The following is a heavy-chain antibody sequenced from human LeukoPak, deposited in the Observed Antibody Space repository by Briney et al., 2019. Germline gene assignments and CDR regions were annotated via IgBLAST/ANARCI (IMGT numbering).Heavy chain of an antibody. D-gene: IGHD6-13*01. Sequence: SVKVSCKASGGTFSSYAISWVRQAPGQGREWMGGIFPIFGTANYAQKFQGRVTITADESTSTAYMELSSLRSEDTAVYYCARRYSSSWYGDNWFDPWGQGTLVTVSS. J-gene: IGHJ5*02. CDR3: ARRYSSSWYGDNWFDP. CDR2: IFPIFGTA. CDR1: GGTFSSYA. V-gene: IGHV1-69*13.